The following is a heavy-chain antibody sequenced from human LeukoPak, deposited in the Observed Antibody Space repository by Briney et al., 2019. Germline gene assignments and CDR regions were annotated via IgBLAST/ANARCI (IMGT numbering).Heavy chain of an antibody. J-gene: IGHJ5*02. Sequence: GASVKVSCKASGYTFTGYYMHWVRQAPGQGREWMGWINPNSGGTNYAQKFQGRVTMTRDTSISTAYMELSRLRSDDTAVYYCAREIGCSSTSCYAGDWFDPWGQGTLVTVSS. CDR2: INPNSGGT. CDR1: GYTFTGYY. V-gene: IGHV1-2*02. CDR3: AREIGCSSTSCYAGDWFDP. D-gene: IGHD2-2*01.